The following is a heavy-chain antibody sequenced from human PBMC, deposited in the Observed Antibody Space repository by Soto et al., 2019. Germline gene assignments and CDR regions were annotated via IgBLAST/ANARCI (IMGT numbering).Heavy chain of an antibody. CDR1: GFAFSTYA. J-gene: IGHJ6*02. CDR3: AKVTKRAPAARYEYYKYGMDV. D-gene: IGHD2-2*01. V-gene: IGHV3-23*01. CDR2: ISGSGGSS. Sequence: PGGSLRLSCAAAGFAFSTYAMTWVRQAPGKGLEWVSVISGSGGSSYYAASVKGRFTISRDKSKNTLFLQMYGLRAEDTAGYYCAKVTKRAPAARYEYYKYGMDVWGQGTTVTVSS.